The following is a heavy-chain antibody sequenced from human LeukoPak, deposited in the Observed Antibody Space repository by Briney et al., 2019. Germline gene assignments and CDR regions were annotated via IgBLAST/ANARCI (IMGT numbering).Heavy chain of an antibody. V-gene: IGHV3-23*01. CDR3: AKDPYRLSYGSGSRVDY. Sequence: GGSLRLSCAASGFTFSSYAMSWVRQAPGKGLEWVSAIGGSGDTTYYADSVKGRFTISRDNSKNTLYLQMNSLRAEDTAVYYCAKDPYRLSYGSGSRVDYWGQGTLVTVSS. CDR2: IGGSGDTT. CDR1: GFTFSSYA. J-gene: IGHJ4*02. D-gene: IGHD3-10*01.